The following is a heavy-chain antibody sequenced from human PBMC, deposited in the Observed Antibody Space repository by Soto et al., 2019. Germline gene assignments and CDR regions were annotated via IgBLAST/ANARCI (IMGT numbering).Heavy chain of an antibody. V-gene: IGHV4-30-4*01. J-gene: IGHJ1*01. D-gene: IGHD2-2*01. CDR1: GGSISSGDYY. CDR2: IYYSGST. CDR3: ARGDRYCSSTSCYGYFQH. Sequence: SETLSLTCTVSGGSISSGDYYWSWIRQPPGKGLEWIGYIYYSGSTYYNPSLKSRVTISVDTSKNQFSLKLSSVTAADTAVYYCARGDRYCSSTSCYGYFQHWGQGTLVTVSS.